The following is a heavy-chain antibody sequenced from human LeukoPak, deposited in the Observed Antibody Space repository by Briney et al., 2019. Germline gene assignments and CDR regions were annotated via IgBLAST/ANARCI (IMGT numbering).Heavy chain of an antibody. V-gene: IGHV3-23*01. D-gene: IGHD2-2*01. CDR1: GFTFSNYS. CDR2: ISGNGGST. J-gene: IGHJ4*02. Sequence: GGSLRLSCAASGFTFSNYSLTWVRQAPGKGLEWVSGISGNGGSTSYADSVKGRFTISRDNSRNTLYLQMNSLRAEDTAVYYCAKDRSSSTSCSNYWGQGTLVTVSS. CDR3: AKDRSSSTSCSNY.